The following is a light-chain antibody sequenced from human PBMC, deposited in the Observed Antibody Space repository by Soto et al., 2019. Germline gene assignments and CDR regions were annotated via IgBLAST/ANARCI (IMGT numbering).Light chain of an antibody. Sequence: IQVTQSPSTLSASIGDRVTITCRASQNIYRWLAWYQQKPGKAPKLLISKASSLESGVPSRFSGSGSGTEFTLTINSLQPDDLGTYYCQQFYASWTFGQGNKVEIK. J-gene: IGKJ1*01. CDR1: QNIYRW. CDR2: KAS. CDR3: QQFYASWT. V-gene: IGKV1-5*03.